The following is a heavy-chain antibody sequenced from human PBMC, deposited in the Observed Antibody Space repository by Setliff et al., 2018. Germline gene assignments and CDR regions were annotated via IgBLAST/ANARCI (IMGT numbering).Heavy chain of an antibody. Sequence: GGSLRPSCAASGFTFSNYAMSWVRQAPGKGLDWVSYISTSGSIIYYADSVKGRFTISRDNAKNSLFLQMNILEVEDTAVYYCVRDWASGDDHWGRGTLVTVSS. CDR2: ISTSGSII. CDR3: VRDWASGDDH. CDR1: GFTFSNYA. D-gene: IGHD3-10*01. V-gene: IGHV3-48*04. J-gene: IGHJ4*02.